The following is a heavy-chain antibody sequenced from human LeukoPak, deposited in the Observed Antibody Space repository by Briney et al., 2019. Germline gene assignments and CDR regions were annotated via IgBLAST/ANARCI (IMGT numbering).Heavy chain of an antibody. J-gene: IGHJ4*02. CDR1: GYSISSGYY. CDR3: ARHYTSAWFWLY. Sequence: SETLSLTCTVSGYSISSGYYWGWIRQPPGKGLEWIGIIYHSGSTYFNPSLKSRVTISVDTSKNQFSLKLTSVTAADTAVYYCARHYTSAWFWLYWGQGSLVTVSS. CDR2: IYHSGST. D-gene: IGHD6-19*01. V-gene: IGHV4-38-2*02.